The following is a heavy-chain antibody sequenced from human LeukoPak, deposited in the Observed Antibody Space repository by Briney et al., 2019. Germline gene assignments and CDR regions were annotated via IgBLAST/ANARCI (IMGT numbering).Heavy chain of an antibody. Sequence: ASRKVSCKASGYTFTSYAMHWGPQAPGQRLEGMGWINACNGNTKYSQEFHGRVTITRDTSASTAYMELSSLRSEDMAVYYCARDLGLRYFDWSFDYWGQGTLVTVSS. D-gene: IGHD3-9*01. CDR2: INACNGNT. CDR3: ARDLGLRYFDWSFDY. CDR1: GYTFTSYA. J-gene: IGHJ4*02. V-gene: IGHV1-3*03.